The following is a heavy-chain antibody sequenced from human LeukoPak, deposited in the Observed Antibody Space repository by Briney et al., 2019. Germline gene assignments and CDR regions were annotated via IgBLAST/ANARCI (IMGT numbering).Heavy chain of an antibody. D-gene: IGHD3-3*01. CDR2: INPSSGIT. Sequence: ASVKVSCKASGYTFTSYYMYWVRQAPGQGLEWMGIINPSSGITNSAQKLQGRVTMTRDTSTSTVYMELSSLRAEDTAVYYCATQGRSAILGIWGQGTMVTVSS. J-gene: IGHJ3*02. V-gene: IGHV1-46*04. CDR1: GYTFTSYY. CDR3: ATQGRSAILGI.